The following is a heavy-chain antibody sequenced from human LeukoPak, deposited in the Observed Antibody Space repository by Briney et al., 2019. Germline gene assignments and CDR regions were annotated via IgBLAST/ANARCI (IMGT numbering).Heavy chain of an antibody. J-gene: IGHJ4*02. CDR2: ISGSGGTT. CDR3: AKDHLPGIVVADRDY. D-gene: IGHD6-19*01. Sequence: GGTLRLSCAASGFIFSRYGMSWVRQAPGKGLEWVSAISGSGGTTYYADSVKGRFTISRDNSKNTLYLQINSLRAEDTAVYYCAKDHLPGIVVADRDYWGLGTLVTVSS. CDR1: GFIFSRYG. V-gene: IGHV3-23*01.